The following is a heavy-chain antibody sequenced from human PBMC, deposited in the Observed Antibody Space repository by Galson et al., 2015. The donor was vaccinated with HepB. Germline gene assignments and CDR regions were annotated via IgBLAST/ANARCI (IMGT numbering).Heavy chain of an antibody. CDR2: IYRNYDT. CDR1: GFTVSSIY. V-gene: IGHV3-53*01. D-gene: IGHD3-22*01. Sequence: SLRLSCAASGFTVSSIYMSWVRQAPGKGLEWVSIIYRNYDTDYADSVKGRFTISRDNSKNTLYLQMNSLRAEDTAVYYCAKVGRPYDYDSSGFYDYWGQGTLVTVSS. J-gene: IGHJ4*02. CDR3: AKVGRPYDYDSSGFYDY.